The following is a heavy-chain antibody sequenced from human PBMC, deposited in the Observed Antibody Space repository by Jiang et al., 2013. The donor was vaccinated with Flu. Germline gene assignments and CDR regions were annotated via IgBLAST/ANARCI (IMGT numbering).Heavy chain of an antibody. CDR3: ARRLAASSTSWEFDY. D-gene: IGHD2-2*01. J-gene: IGHJ4*02. Sequence: KPTQTLTLTCTFSGFSLSTSGMCVSWIRQPPGKALEWLALIDWDDDKYYSTSLKTRLTISKDTSKNQVVLTMTNMDPVDTATYYCARRLAASSTSWEFDYWGQGTLVTVSS. V-gene: IGHV2-70*01. CDR2: IDWDDDK. CDR1: GFSLSTSGMC.